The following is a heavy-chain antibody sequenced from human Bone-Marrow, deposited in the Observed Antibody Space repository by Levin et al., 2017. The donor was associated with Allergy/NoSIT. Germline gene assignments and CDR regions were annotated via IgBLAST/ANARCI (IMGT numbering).Heavy chain of an antibody. V-gene: IGHV4-59*01. CDR1: GGSISSYY. J-gene: IGHJ6*02. CDR2: IFYSGSP. Sequence: SQTLSLTCTVSGGSISSYYWSWIRQPPGKGLECIGYIFYSGSPSYNPSLKSRVTISLDTSKNQFSLNLSSVTAADTAVYYCARYAGSSSGYRGGVDVWGQGTTVTVSS. D-gene: IGHD6-13*01. CDR3: ARYAGSSSGYRGGVDV.